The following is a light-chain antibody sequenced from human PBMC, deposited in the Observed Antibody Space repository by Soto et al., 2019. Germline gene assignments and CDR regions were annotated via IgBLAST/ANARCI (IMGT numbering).Light chain of an antibody. CDR3: QQYGTSPRT. CDR2: GAS. Sequence: AMPHSPSYVAVSLCERTTITFTSSQTILRISSTKNHLAWFQQKPGQPPTLLLYGASTRESGIPDSFSGSGSGTDFTLTISSLEPEDFAAYYCQQYGTSPRTFGQGRKEDIK. CDR1: QTILRISSTKNH. V-gene: IGKV4-1*01. J-gene: IGKJ1*01.